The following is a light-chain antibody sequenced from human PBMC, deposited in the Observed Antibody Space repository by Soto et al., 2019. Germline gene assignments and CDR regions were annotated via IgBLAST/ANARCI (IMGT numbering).Light chain of an antibody. CDR3: QQYSILRT. Sequence: DIVLTRSPGTLSLSPGERATLSCRSSQSVSSNYLAWYQQKPDQAPRLVVYDVSGSATGIPDRFSGGGSGKVFPITISRLEHEYSVVYYCQQYSILRTFGQGTKVEIK. CDR1: QSVSSNY. J-gene: IGKJ1*01. V-gene: IGKV3-20*01. CDR2: DVS.